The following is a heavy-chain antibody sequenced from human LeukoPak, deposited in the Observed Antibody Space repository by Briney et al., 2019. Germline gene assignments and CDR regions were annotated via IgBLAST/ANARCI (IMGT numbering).Heavy chain of an antibody. V-gene: IGHV3-23*01. Sequence: GGSLRLSCAASGFTFSSYAMSWVRQAPGKGLEWVSAISGSGGSTYYADSVKGRFTISRDNAKNTLFLQMDSLRAEDTALYYCVRSLRSADFWGQGTLVTVSS. J-gene: IGHJ4*02. CDR1: GFTFSSYA. CDR2: ISGSGGST. CDR3: VRSLRSADF.